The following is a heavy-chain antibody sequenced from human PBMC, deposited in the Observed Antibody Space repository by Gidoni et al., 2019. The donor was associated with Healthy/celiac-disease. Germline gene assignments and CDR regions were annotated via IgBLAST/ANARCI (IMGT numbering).Heavy chain of an antibody. J-gene: IGHJ1*01. V-gene: IGHV4-38-2*01. CDR3: ADDPGRLDYGDYVAEYFQH. CDR2: IYHSGST. CDR1: GYSLSSVSY. Sequence: QVQLQESGPGLRKPSGTRSLTCAVSGYSLSSVSYWCWIRQPPGTGLECIESIYHSGSTYYNPSLKSRVTIAVDTSKNQFSLKLSSVTAADTAVYYCADDPGRLDYGDYVAEYFQHWGQGTLVTVSS. D-gene: IGHD4-17*01.